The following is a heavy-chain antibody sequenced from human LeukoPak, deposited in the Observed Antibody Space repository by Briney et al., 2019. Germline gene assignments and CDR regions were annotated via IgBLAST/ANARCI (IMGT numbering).Heavy chain of an antibody. D-gene: IGHD2-15*01. V-gene: IGHV1-69*01. CDR3: ARDLVVVVAATRYFDY. CDR2: IIPIFGTA. CDR1: GGTFSSYA. Sequence: ASVKVSCKASGGTFSSYAISWVRQAPGQGLEWMGGIIPIFGTANYAQKFQGRVTITADESTSTAYMELSSLRSEDTAVYYCARDLVVVVAATRYFDYWGQGTLVTVSS. J-gene: IGHJ4*02.